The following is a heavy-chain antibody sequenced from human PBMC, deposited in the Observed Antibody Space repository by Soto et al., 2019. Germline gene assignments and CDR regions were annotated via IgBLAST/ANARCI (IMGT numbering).Heavy chain of an antibody. V-gene: IGHV3-11*01. J-gene: IGHJ5*02. Sequence: GGSLRLSCAASGFTFSDYYMSWIRQAPGKGLEWVSYISSSGSTIYYADSVKGRFTISRDNAKNSLYLQMNSLRAEDTAVYYCASRGNIVLMVPHHGLYPWGQGTLVSVAS. CDR1: GFTFSDYY. CDR3: ASRGNIVLMVPHHGLYP. CDR2: ISSSGSTI. D-gene: IGHD2-8*01.